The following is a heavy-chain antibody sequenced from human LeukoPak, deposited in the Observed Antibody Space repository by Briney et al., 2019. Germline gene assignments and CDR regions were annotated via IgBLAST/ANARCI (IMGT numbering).Heavy chain of an antibody. D-gene: IGHD6-19*01. CDR1: GFTFIKCA. V-gene: IGHV3-23*01. Sequence: GGSLRLSCVGSGFTFIKCAISWVRQAPGKGLGWVAIITATGDTAYYADSVKGRFTISRDNSRNTVYMQMDSLRAEDTAIYYCAGDRNSDWYSPLDYWGQGTQVTVS. J-gene: IGHJ4*02. CDR3: AGDRNSDWYSPLDY. CDR2: ITATGDTA.